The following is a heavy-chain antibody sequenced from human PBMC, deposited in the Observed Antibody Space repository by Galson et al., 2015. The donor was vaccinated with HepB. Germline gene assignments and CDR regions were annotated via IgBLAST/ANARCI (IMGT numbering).Heavy chain of an antibody. J-gene: IGHJ4*02. V-gene: IGHV3-23*01. CDR2: ISDSGGST. Sequence: SLRLSCAASGFTFSSYAMSWVRQAPGKGLEWVSVISDSGGSTYYADSVKGRFTISRDNSKNTLYLQMNSLRAEDTAVYYCAKMTNWGWDYWGQGTLVTVSS. D-gene: IGHD7-27*01. CDR1: GFTFSSYA. CDR3: AKMTNWGWDY.